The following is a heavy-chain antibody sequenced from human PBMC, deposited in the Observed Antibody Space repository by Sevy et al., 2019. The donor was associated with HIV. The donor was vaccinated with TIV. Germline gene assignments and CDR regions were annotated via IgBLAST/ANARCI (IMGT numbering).Heavy chain of an antibody. Sequence: GGSLRLSCAASGFTFSRNGMHWVRQVPGKGLEWVALISYDGDSKNYADSVKGRFTISRDNSKNTVYLHMNSLRSEDTAVYYCAKVSVSWYLDFWGQGTLVTVSS. D-gene: IGHD6-13*01. J-gene: IGHJ4*02. V-gene: IGHV3-30*18. CDR1: GFTFSRNG. CDR2: ISYDGDSK. CDR3: AKVSVSWYLDF.